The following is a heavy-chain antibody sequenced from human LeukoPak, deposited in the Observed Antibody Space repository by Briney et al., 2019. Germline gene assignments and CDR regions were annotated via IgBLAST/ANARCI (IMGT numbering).Heavy chain of an antibody. J-gene: IGHJ4*02. D-gene: IGHD6-13*01. V-gene: IGHV3-23*01. CDR1: GFTFSSYA. CDR2: ISGSGGST. Sequence: GGSLRLSCAASGFTFSSYAMSWVRQAPGKGLEWVSAISGSGGSTYYADSVKGRFTISRDNSKNTLYLQMNSLRAEDTAVYYCAKDQGAAGVQQDFFDYWGQGTLVTVSS. CDR3: AKDQGAAGVQQDFFDY.